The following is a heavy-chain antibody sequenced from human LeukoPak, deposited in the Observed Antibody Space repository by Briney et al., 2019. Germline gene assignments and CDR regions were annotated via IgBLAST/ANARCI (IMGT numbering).Heavy chain of an antibody. J-gene: IGHJ4*02. CDR3: ATAGDGGFGELDY. CDR1: GFTFSSYA. D-gene: IGHD3-10*01. CDR2: ISGSGGST. Sequence: PGGSLRLSCAASGFTFSSYAMSWVRQAPGKGLEWVSVISGSGGSTYYADSVKGRFTISRDNSKNTLYLQMNSLRAEDTAVYYCATAGDGGFGELDYWGQGTLVTVSS. V-gene: IGHV3-23*01.